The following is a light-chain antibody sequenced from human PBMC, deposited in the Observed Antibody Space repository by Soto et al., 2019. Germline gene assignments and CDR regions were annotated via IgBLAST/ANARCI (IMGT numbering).Light chain of an antibody. J-gene: IGKJ5*01. CDR2: AAS. V-gene: IGKV3-20*01. CDR1: QTVSKNY. Sequence: EIVLTHSPVTLSLSPCEGATLSSSASQTVSKNYLAWYQQKAGQAPRLVIYAASTRATGIPDRFSGSGSGTDFTLTISRLEPEDFAVFYCQQYAVSPITFGQGTRLEI. CDR3: QQYAVSPIT.